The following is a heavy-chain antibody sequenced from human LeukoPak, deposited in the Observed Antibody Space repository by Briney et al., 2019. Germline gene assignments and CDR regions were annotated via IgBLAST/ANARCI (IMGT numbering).Heavy chain of an antibody. CDR3: ASSKQINAEYFQH. CDR2: INHSGST. D-gene: IGHD6-13*01. J-gene: IGHJ1*01. CDR1: GGSFSGYY. Sequence: PSETLSLTCAVYGGSFSGYYWSWIRQPPGKGLEWIGEINHSGSTNYNPSLKSRVTISVDTSKNQFSLKLSSVTAADTAVYYCASSKQINAEYFQHWGQGTLVTVSS. V-gene: IGHV4-34*01.